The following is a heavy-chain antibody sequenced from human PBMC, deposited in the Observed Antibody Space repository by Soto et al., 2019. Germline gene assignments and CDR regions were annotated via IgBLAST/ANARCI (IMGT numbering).Heavy chain of an antibody. D-gene: IGHD1-26*01. J-gene: IGHJ4*02. CDR1: GFTFSSYA. CDR2: ISGSGGST. V-gene: IGHV3-23*01. Sequence: GGSLRLSCAASGFTFSSYAMSWVRQAPGKGLEWVSAISGSGGSTYYADSVKGRFTISRDNSKNTLYLQMNSLRAEDTAVYYCAKLSSGSYYAEYYFDYWGQGTLVTVSS. CDR3: AKLSSGSYYAEYYFDY.